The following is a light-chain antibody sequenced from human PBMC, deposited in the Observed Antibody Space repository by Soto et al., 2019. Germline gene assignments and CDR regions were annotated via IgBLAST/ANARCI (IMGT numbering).Light chain of an antibody. J-gene: IGKJ3*01. CDR3: QQYDDSPRVT. Sequence: EIVLTQSPGTLSLSPGERATLSCRASQSISSTYLAWFQQRPGQAPRLLLYGASSRATGIPDRFSGSGSGTDFTLTISRLEPEDFAVYYWQQYDDSPRVTFGPGTIVDIK. V-gene: IGKV3-20*01. CDR2: GAS. CDR1: QSISSTY.